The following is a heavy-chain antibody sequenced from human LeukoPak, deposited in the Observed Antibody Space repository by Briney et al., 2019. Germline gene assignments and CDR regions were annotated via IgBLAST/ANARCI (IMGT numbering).Heavy chain of an antibody. CDR3: AKDDGAYCGGDCYFQSFDY. J-gene: IGHJ4*02. CDR1: GFTFSSYA. Sequence: GGSLRLSCAASGFTFSSYAMSWVRQAPGKGLEWVSAISGSGGSTYYADSVKGRFTISRDNSKNTLYLQMNSLRAEDTAVYYCAKDDGAYCGGDCYFQSFDYWGQGTLVTASS. CDR2: ISGSGGST. D-gene: IGHD2-21*02. V-gene: IGHV3-23*01.